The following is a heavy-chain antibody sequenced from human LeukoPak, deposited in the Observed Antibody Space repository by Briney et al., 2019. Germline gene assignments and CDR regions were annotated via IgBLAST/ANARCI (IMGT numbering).Heavy chain of an antibody. J-gene: IGHJ3*02. Sequence: PGGSLRLSCAASGFTFSSYSMNWVRQAPGKGLEWVSSISSSSSYIYYADSVKGRFTISRDNAKNSLYLQMNSLRAEDTAVYYCASLCDYVWGSYRQGAFDIWGQGTMVTVSS. CDR2: ISSSSSYI. V-gene: IGHV3-21*01. D-gene: IGHD3-16*02. CDR1: GFTFSSYS. CDR3: ASLCDYVWGSYRQGAFDI.